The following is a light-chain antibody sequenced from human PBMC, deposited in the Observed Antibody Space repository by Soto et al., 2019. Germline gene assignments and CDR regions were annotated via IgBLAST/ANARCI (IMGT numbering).Light chain of an antibody. CDR2: GAS. J-gene: IGKJ5*01. CDR3: QQYGSSPIT. CDR1: QGVFSNF. Sequence: EIVLTQSPGPLSLSPGERATLSCRASQGVFSNFLAWYQQKPGQAPRLLIYGASSRATGIPDRFSGSGSGTDFTLTISRLEPEDFAVYFCQQYGSSPITFGQGTRLEIK. V-gene: IGKV3-20*01.